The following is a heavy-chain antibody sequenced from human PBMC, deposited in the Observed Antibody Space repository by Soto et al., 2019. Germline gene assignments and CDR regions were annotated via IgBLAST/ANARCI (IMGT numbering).Heavy chain of an antibody. V-gene: IGHV4-39*01. Sequence: QLQLQESGPGLVKPSETLSLTCTVSGGSISSSSYYWGWIRQPPGKGLEWIGSIYYSGSTYYNPSLKSRVTISVDTSKNQFSLKLSSVTAADTAVYYCARSRLSLYGDYMVDWGQGTLVTVSS. CDR2: IYYSGST. CDR1: GGSISSSSYY. CDR3: ARSRLSLYGDYMVD. J-gene: IGHJ4*02. D-gene: IGHD4-17*01.